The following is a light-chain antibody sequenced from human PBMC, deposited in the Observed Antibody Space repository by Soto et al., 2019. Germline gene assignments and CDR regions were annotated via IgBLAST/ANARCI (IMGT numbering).Light chain of an antibody. Sequence: IVMTQSAATLSVSQGERASLSCRASQSVSSNLAWYQQKPGQTPRLLIYATSTRATGIPARFSGSGSGTEFTLTISSLQSEDFAVYYCQQRSIWPRTFCHGTKVDIK. CDR1: QSVSSN. V-gene: IGKV3-15*01. CDR2: ATS. CDR3: QQRSIWPRT. J-gene: IGKJ1*01.